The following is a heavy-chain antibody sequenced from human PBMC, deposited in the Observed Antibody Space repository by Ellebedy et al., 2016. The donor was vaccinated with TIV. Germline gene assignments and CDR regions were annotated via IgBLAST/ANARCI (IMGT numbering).Heavy chain of an antibody. CDR3: ARGPLQITIFGVVTKYNWFDP. CDR1: GYTFTTYD. D-gene: IGHD3-3*01. CDR2: MNPNSGNT. V-gene: IGHV1-8*01. Sequence: ASVKVSCNASGYTFTTYDINWVRQATGQGLEWMGWMNPNSGNTGYAQKFQGRVTMTRNTSISTAYMELSSLRSEDTAVYYCARGPLQITIFGVVTKYNWFDPWGQGTLATVSS. J-gene: IGHJ5*02.